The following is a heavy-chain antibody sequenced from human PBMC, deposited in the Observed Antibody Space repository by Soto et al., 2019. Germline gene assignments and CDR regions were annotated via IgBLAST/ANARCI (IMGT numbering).Heavy chain of an antibody. V-gene: IGHV3-15*01. J-gene: IGHJ4*02. CDR2: ITSKTDGGTT. D-gene: IGHD4-17*01. CDR1: GFAFSSAW. Sequence: EVQLVESGGGLVKPGGSLRLSCAASGFAFSSAWMSWVRQAPGKGLEWVGLITSKTDGGTTVYAAPVEGIFTISRDDSVNTLYLQMNSLKTEDTAVYYCSAVRDLGYWGQGTLVTVSS. CDR3: SAVRDLGY.